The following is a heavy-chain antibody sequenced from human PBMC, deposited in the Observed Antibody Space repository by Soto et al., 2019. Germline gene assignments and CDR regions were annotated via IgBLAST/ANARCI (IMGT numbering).Heavy chain of an antibody. CDR2: IIPIFGTA. CDR3: ARGITVGFWSGTDATDFDY. V-gene: IGHV1-69*06. D-gene: IGHD3-3*01. CDR1: GGTFSSYA. J-gene: IGHJ4*02. Sequence: QVQLVQSGAEVKKPGSSVKVSCKASGGTFSSYAISWVRQAPGQGLEWMGGIIPIFGTANYAQKFQGRVTITADKSTSTAYMELSSLRSEDTAVYYCARGITVGFWSGTDATDFDYWGQGTLVTVSS.